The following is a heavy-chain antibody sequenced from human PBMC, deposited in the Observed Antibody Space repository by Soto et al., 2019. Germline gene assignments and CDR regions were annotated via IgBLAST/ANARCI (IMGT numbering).Heavy chain of an antibody. D-gene: IGHD3-3*01. CDR2: IYWDDDK. CDR3: APRILRTVFGFVTTTAIYFDF. CDR1: GFSLTTSGVG. J-gene: IGHJ4*02. V-gene: IGHV2-5*02. Sequence: QITLNESGPTVVKPAETLTLTCTFSGFSLTTSGVGVGWIRQSPGKAPEWLALIYWDDDKRYSASLKSRLTIAKYTPKNQVVLTVASVDPADTVPYYCAPRILRTVFGFVTTTAIYFDFWGQGTPVVVSS.